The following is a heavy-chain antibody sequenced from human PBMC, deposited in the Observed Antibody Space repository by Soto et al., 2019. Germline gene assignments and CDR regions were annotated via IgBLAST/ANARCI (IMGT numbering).Heavy chain of an antibody. CDR2: ISGSGGST. Sequence: HPGGSLRLSCAASGFTFSSYAMSWVRQAPGKGLEWVSAISGSGGSTYYADSVKGRFTISRDNSKNTLYLQMNSLRAEDTAVYYCAKGNDFWSGYSAFDYWGQGTLVTVSS. J-gene: IGHJ4*02. V-gene: IGHV3-23*01. CDR1: GFTFSSYA. CDR3: AKGNDFWSGYSAFDY. D-gene: IGHD3-3*01.